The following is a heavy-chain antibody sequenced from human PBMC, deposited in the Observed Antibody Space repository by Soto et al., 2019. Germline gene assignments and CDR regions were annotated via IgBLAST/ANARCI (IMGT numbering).Heavy chain of an antibody. V-gene: IGHV4-4*02. CDR3: ASRDPGTSVDY. CDR2: IYRTGST. D-gene: IGHD1-7*01. J-gene: IGHJ4*02. CDR1: GGSFTSNNW. Sequence: SETLSLTCAVSGGSFTSNNWWTWVRQPPGQGLEWIGEIYRTGSTNYNPSLKSRVTISLDKSENQFSLKVTSLTAADTAVYYCASRDPGTSVDYWGKGTLVTVSS.